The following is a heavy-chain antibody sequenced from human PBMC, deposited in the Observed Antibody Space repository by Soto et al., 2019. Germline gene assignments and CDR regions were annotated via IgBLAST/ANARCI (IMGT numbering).Heavy chain of an antibody. Sequence: GSLRLSCAASGFRFGEHSMNWVRQAPGKGLEWLSYITSSGDSIYYADSVKGRFTVSRDNAKNSLFLHMNSLRDDDTAVYYCARLPKGSMVTSWGQGTLVTVSS. CDR3: ARLPKGSMVTS. D-gene: IGHD2-21*02. V-gene: IGHV3-48*02. CDR2: ITSSGDSI. J-gene: IGHJ4*02. CDR1: GFRFGEHS.